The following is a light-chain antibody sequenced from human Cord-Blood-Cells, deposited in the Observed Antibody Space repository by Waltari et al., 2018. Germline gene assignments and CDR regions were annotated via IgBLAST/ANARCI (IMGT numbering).Light chain of an antibody. J-gene: IGLJ1*01. CDR3: SSYTSSSTYV. CDR2: DVS. Sequence: QSARTQPASVSGSPGQSITISCTGTSSDVGGYHSDPWSQQHPGKPHKLMIYDVSNRPSGVSNRFSGSKSGNTASLPISGLQAEDEADYYCSSYTSSSTYVFGTGTKVTVL. CDR1: SSDVGGYHS. V-gene: IGLV2-14*01.